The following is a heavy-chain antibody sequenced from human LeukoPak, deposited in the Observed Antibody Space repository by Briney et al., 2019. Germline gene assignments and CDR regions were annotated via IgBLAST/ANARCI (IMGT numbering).Heavy chain of an antibody. CDR1: GFRFSNYW. Sequence: PGESLRLSCAASGFRFSNYWMSWVRQAPGKGLEWVANIKQDGSEKYYVDSVKGRFTISRDNAKNSLYLQMNSLRAEDTAVYYCARAGYYYGSGSYLDYWGQGTLVTVSS. V-gene: IGHV3-7*01. D-gene: IGHD3-10*01. CDR2: IKQDGSEK. J-gene: IGHJ4*02. CDR3: ARAGYYYGSGSYLDY.